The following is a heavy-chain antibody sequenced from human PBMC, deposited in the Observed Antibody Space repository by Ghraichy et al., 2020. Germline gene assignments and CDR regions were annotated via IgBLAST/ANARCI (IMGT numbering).Heavy chain of an antibody. CDR1: GFTFSSYS. Sequence: LSLTCAASGFTFSSYSMNWVRQAPGKGLEWVSSISSSSSYIYYADSVKGRFTISRDNAKNSLYLQMNSLRAEDTAVYYCARGPYSGSYYSSENYWYFDLWGRGTLVTVSS. D-gene: IGHD1-26*01. J-gene: IGHJ2*01. CDR2: ISSSSSYI. CDR3: ARGPYSGSYYSSENYWYFDL. V-gene: IGHV3-21*01.